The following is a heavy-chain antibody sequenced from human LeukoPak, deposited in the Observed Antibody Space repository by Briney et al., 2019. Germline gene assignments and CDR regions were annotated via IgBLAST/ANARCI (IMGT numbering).Heavy chain of an antibody. Sequence: GGSLRLSCAASGFTFSSYEMNWVRQAPGKGLEWVSYISSSGSTIYYADSVKGRFTISRDNAKNSLYLQMNSLRAEDTAVYYCARERIEVVRGVFDYWGQGTLVTVSS. D-gene: IGHD3-10*01. V-gene: IGHV3-48*03. CDR3: ARERIEVVRGVFDY. CDR1: GFTFSSYE. CDR2: ISSSGSTI. J-gene: IGHJ4*02.